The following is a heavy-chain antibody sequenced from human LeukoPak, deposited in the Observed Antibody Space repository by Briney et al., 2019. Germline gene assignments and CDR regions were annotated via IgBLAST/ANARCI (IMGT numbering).Heavy chain of an antibody. D-gene: IGHD1-1*01. CDR1: GFTFSSFD. Sequence: GGSLRLSCAASGFTFSSFDMHWVRQPTGQGLEWVSTIGTASDTYYPGSVEGRFTLSRDNAKNSLYLQMNSLTARDTAVYYCARGPPRGKYYYMDVWGRGTTVTVSS. CDR2: IGTASDT. J-gene: IGHJ6*03. V-gene: IGHV3-13*01. CDR3: ARGPPRGKYYYMDV.